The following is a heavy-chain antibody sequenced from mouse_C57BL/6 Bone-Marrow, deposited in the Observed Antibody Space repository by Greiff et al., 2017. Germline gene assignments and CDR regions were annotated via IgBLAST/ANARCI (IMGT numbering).Heavy chain of an antibody. CDR2: ISNGGGST. Sequence: EVKLVESGGGLVQPGGSLKLSCAASGFTFSDYYMYWVRQTPEKRLEWVAYISNGGGSTYYPDTVKGRFTISRDNAKNTLYLQMSRLKSEDTAMYYCARHALRGAMDYWGQGTSVTVSS. D-gene: IGHD1-1*01. CDR3: ARHALRGAMDY. CDR1: GFTFSDYY. V-gene: IGHV5-12*01. J-gene: IGHJ4*01.